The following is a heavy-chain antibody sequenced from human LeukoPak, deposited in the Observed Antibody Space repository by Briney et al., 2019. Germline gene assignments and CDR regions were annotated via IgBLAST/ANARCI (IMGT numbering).Heavy chain of an antibody. CDR3: AKVELAGY. CDR1: GFTFDDYA. D-gene: IGHD6-6*01. Sequence: GRSPRLSCAASGFTFDDYAMHWVRQAPGKGLEWVSGISWNSGSIGYADSVKGRFTISRDNAKNSLYLQMNSLRAEDTALYYCAKVELAGYWGQGTLVTVSS. V-gene: IGHV3-9*01. J-gene: IGHJ4*02. CDR2: ISWNSGSI.